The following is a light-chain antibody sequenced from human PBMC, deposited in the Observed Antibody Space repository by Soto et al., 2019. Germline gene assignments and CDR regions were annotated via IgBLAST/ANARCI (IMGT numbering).Light chain of an antibody. Sequence: EIMMTQSPATLSMSPGRRATLSCRASQSISTNLAWYQQKPGQAPRLLIYGASTRATGIPARFSGSGSGTEFTLTISSLQSEDFAIYYCQQYNIWTWTFGQGTKVEI. V-gene: IGKV3-15*01. CDR3: QQYNIWTWT. CDR2: GAS. CDR1: QSISTN. J-gene: IGKJ1*01.